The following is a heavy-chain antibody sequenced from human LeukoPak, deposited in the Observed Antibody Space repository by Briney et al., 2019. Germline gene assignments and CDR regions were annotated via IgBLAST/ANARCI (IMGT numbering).Heavy chain of an antibody. J-gene: IGHJ4*02. CDR1: GGSFSGYY. D-gene: IGHD2-2*02. CDR3: ARRNGGGYCSSTSCYTRAPFDY. CDR2: INHSAST. Sequence: SETLSLTCAVYGGSFSGYYWSWIRQPPGKGLEWIGEINHSASTNYNPSLKSRVTISVDTSKNQFSLKLSSVTAADTAVYYCARRNGGGYCSSTSCYTRAPFDYWGQGTLVTVSS. V-gene: IGHV4-34*01.